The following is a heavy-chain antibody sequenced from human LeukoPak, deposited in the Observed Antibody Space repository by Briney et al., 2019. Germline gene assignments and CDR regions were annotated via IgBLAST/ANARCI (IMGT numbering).Heavy chain of an antibody. Sequence: SETLSLTCTVSGGSISSYYWSWIRQPPGKGLEWTGYIYYSGSTNYNPSLKSRVTISVDTSKNQFSLKLSSVTAADTAVYYCARRMKLAAKGDAFDIWGQGTMVTVSS. CDR2: IYYSGST. V-gene: IGHV4-59*01. J-gene: IGHJ3*02. CDR1: GGSISSYY. CDR3: ARRMKLAAKGDAFDI. D-gene: IGHD2-15*01.